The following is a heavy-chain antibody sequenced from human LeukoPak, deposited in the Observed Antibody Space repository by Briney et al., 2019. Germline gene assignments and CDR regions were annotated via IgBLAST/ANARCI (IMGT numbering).Heavy chain of an antibody. J-gene: IGHJ4*02. D-gene: IGHD7-27*01. V-gene: IGHV4-4*09. CDR3: ARRPHNWGFDY. CDR2: IYNRGNT. CDR1: GGSFSGYY. Sequence: SETLSLTCAVYGGSFSGYYWSWIRQPPGKGLEWIGHIYNRGNTNYNPSLKSRVAISLDTSKNHFSLRLNSVTAADTAVFYCARRPHNWGFDYWGQGILVTVSS.